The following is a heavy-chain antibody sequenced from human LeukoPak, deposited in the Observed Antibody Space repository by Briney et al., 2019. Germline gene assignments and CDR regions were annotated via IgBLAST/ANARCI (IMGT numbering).Heavy chain of an antibody. V-gene: IGHV3-53*01. J-gene: IGHJ3*02. CDR3: ARVYYDILTGTGPDAFDI. Sequence: GGSLRLSCAASGFTVSSNYMSWVRQAPGKGLEWVSVIYSGGSTYYADSVKGRFTISRDNSKNTLYLQMNSLRAEDTAVYYCARVYYDILTGTGPDAFDIWGQGTMVTVSS. D-gene: IGHD3-9*01. CDR2: IYSGGST. CDR1: GFTVSSNY.